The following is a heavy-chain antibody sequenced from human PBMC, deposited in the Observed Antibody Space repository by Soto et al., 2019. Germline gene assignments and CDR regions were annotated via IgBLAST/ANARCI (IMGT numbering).Heavy chain of an antibody. D-gene: IGHD6-13*01. CDR2: ISYDGSNK. V-gene: IGHV3-30*18. CDR3: AKDYGIAEAGTVFDY. J-gene: IGHJ4*02. CDR1: GFTFSSYG. Sequence: GGSLRLSCAASGFTFSSYGMHWVRQAPGKGLEWVAVISYDGSNKYYADSVKGRFTISRDNSKNTLYLQMNSLRAEDTAVYYCAKDYGIAEAGTVFDYWGQGTLVTVSS.